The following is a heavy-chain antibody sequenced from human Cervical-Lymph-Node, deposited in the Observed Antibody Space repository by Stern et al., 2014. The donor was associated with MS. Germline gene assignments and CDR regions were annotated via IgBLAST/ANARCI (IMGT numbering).Heavy chain of an antibody. J-gene: IGHJ6*02. CDR1: GFAFNNYA. CDR2: TSASGATR. Sequence: EVQLLESGGDLILPGGSLRLSCIGSGFAFNNYAMTWVRQAPGGGLEWVSTTSASGATRYYAASLKGRFTISRDNAKNTLYLQMNGLRADDTAIYFCARGSRPRTINVRYYYYAMDVWGQGTTVTVSS. V-gene: IGHV3-23*01. D-gene: IGHD3-10*01. CDR3: ARGSRPRTINVRYYYYAMDV.